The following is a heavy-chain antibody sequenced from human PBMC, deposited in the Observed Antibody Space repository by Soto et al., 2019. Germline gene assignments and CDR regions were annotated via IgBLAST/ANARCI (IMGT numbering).Heavy chain of an antibody. CDR1: GFSLNTGGVG. Sequence: QITLKESGPPLVKPTQTLTXTCTFSGFSLNTGGVGVGWIRQAPGKGLEWLALIYWDDDKRYSPSLKSRLTITKDTSKNEVVLTMTNMDPVDTATYYCAHSRXGXXXXXXXXXXXXXXVDVWGQGTTVTVSS. V-gene: IGHV2-5*02. CDR3: AHSRXGXXXXXXXXXXXXXXVDV. J-gene: IGHJ6*02. CDR2: IYWDDDK.